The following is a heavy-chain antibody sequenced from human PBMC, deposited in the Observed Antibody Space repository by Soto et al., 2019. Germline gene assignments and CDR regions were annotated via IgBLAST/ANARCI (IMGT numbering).Heavy chain of an antibody. Sequence: QLQLQESGPGLVKPSETLSLTCTVSGGSISSSSYYWGWIRQPPGKGLEGIGSIYYSGSTYYNPSLKSRVTISVDTSKNQFSLKLSSVTAADTAVYYCVSIASCHRVFLCYFDYWGQGTLVTVSS. CDR2: IYYSGST. CDR3: VSIASCHRVFLCYFDY. J-gene: IGHJ4*02. CDR1: GGSISSSSYY. D-gene: IGHD2-2*02. V-gene: IGHV4-39*01.